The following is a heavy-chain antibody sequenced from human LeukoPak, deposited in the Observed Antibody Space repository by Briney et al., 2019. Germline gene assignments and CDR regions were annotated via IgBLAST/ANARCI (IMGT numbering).Heavy chain of an antibody. CDR2: IYSGGST. V-gene: IGHV3-53*01. CDR3: ARDSRREYYYGSGSSPYYYYYMDV. CDR1: GFTVNSNY. J-gene: IGHJ6*03. D-gene: IGHD3-10*01. Sequence: PGGSLRLSCAASGFTVNSNYMSWVRQAPGKGLEWASVIYSGGSTYYADSVKGRFTISRDNSKNTLYLQMNSLRAEDTAVYYCARDSRREYYYGSGSSPYYYYYMDVWGKGTTVTISS.